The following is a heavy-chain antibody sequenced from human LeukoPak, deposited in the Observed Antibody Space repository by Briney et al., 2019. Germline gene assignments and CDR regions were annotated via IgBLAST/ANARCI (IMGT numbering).Heavy chain of an antibody. CDR3: ARHGDYYDDY. CDR2: IYYSGST. V-gene: IGHV4-39*01. J-gene: IGHJ4*02. Sequence: SETLSLTCTVSGGSISSSSYYWGWIRQPPGKGLEWIGSIYYSGSTYYNPSLKSRVTISVDTSKNQFSLKLSSVTAADTAVYYCARHGDYYDDYWGQGTLVTVSS. D-gene: IGHD3-22*01. CDR1: GGSISSSSYY.